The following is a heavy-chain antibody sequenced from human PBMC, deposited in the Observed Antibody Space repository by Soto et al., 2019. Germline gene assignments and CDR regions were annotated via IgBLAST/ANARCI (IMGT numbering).Heavy chain of an antibody. D-gene: IGHD6-19*01. CDR1: GGSISSSSYY. Sequence: SDTLSLTCTVSGGSISSSSYYWGWIRQPPGRGLEWIVSIYYSGSTYYNPSLKSRVTISVDTSRNQFSLKLSPVTAADTAVYYCAVPAASVAGASGSYYYYGMDVWGQGTTVTVSS. J-gene: IGHJ6*02. V-gene: IGHV4-39*01. CDR3: AVPAASVAGASGSYYYYGMDV. CDR2: IYYSGST.